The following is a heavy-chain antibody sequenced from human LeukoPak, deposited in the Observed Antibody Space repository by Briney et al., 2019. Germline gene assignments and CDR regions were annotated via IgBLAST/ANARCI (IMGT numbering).Heavy chain of an antibody. V-gene: IGHV3-7*01. J-gene: IGHJ4*02. CDR3: ARGLAAAAY. D-gene: IGHD6-13*01. CDR1: GFTFSSYW. CDR2: IKQDGSEK. Sequence: GGSLRLSCAASGFTFSSYWMTWVRQAPGKGLEWVASIKQDGSEKNYVDSVKGRFTISRDNAKNSLYLQMNSLTAEDTAVYYCARGLAAAAYWGQGTLVTVSS.